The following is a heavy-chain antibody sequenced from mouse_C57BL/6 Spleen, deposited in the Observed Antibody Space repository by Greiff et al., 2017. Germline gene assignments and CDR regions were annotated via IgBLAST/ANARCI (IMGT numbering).Heavy chain of an antibody. CDR3: DRWDRIWCYFHDFDG. Sequence: VQLQQSDAELVKPGASVKISCKVSGYTFTDYTIHWMKQRPEQGLEWIGYIYPRDGSTKYNEKFKGKATFTADKTSSTAYMQLNSLTYEDSAVYSWDRWDRIWCYFHDFDGWGQGTTVTVSS. CDR1: GYTFTDYT. V-gene: IGHV1-78*01. J-gene: IGHJ4*01. D-gene: IGHD2-12*01. CDR2: IYPRDGST.